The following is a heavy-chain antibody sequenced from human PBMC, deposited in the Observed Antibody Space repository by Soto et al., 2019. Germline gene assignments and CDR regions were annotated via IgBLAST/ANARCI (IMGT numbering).Heavy chain of an antibody. CDR1: GFTFSSYW. J-gene: IGHJ4*02. D-gene: IGHD2-15*01. CDR3: AREARLYCSGGSCYLWYFDY. V-gene: IGHV3-7*01. Sequence: EVQLVESGGGLVQPGGSLRLSCAASGFTFSSYWMSWVRQAPGKGLEWAANIKQDGSEKYYVDSVKGRFTISRDNAKNSLYLQMNGLRAEDTAVYYCAREARLYCSGGSCYLWYFDYWGQGTLVTVSS. CDR2: IKQDGSEK.